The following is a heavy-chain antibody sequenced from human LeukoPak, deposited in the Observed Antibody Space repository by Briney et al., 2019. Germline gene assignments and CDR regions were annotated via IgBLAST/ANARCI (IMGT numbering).Heavy chain of an antibody. J-gene: IGHJ4*02. D-gene: IGHD3-10*01. CDR3: ARDYRVRGVIITGY. CDR1: GYTFTSYG. Sequence: GASVKVSCKASGYTFTSYGINWVRQAPGQGLEWMGWISAYNGNTNYAQKLQGRVTMTTDTSTSTAYMELRSLRSDDTAVYYCARDYRVRGVIITGYWGQGTLVTVSS. CDR2: ISAYNGNT. V-gene: IGHV1-18*01.